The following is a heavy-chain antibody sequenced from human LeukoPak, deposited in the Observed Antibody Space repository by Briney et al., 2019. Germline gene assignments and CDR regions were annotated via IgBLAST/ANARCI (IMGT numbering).Heavy chain of an antibody. CDR3: AKEIAAAGTRSVEVT. J-gene: IGHJ5*02. CDR1: GFTFSSYA. V-gene: IGHV3-23*01. CDR2: ISGSGGST. Sequence: GGSLRLSCAASGFTFSSYAMSWVRQAPGKGLEWVSAISGSGGSTYYADSVKGRFTISRDNSKNTLYLQMNSLRAEDTAVYYCAKEIAAAGTRSVEVTWGQGTLVTVPS. D-gene: IGHD6-13*01.